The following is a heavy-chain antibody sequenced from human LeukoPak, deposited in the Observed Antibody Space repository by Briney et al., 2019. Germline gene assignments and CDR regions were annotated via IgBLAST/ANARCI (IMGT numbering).Heavy chain of an antibody. Sequence: GGSLRLSCAASGFTFSSYSMNWVRQAPGKGLEWVSSISSSSSYIYYADSVEGRFTISRDNAKNSLYLQMNSLRAEDTAVYYCARGSRDGYNYVLHWGQGTLVTVSS. CDR3: ARGSRDGYNYVLH. V-gene: IGHV3-21*01. CDR1: GFTFSSYS. D-gene: IGHD5-24*01. CDR2: ISSSSSYI. J-gene: IGHJ4*02.